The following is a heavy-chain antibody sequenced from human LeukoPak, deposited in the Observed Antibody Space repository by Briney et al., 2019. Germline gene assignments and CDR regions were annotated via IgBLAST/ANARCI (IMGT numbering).Heavy chain of an antibody. CDR1: GYTFTSYY. J-gene: IGHJ4*02. CDR2: INPSGGST. V-gene: IGHV1-46*01. CDR3: ARASSSWNAFDH. Sequence: ASVKVSCKASGYTFTSYYMHRVRQAPGQGLEWMGIINPSGGSTSYAQKFQGRVTMTRDTYTSIVNMELSSLRSEDTAVYYCARASSSWNAFDHWGQGTLVTVSS. D-gene: IGHD6-13*01.